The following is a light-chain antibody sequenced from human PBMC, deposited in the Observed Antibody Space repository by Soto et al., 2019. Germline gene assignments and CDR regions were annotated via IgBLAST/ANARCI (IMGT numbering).Light chain of an antibody. Sequence: EIVMTQSPATLSVSPGERATLSCRASQSVSSSLAWYQHKPGQAPRLLIYGASIRATGIPGRFSGSGSGTEFTLTSSRLQSEDFAAYYCQQYSNRYTFGQGTKLEIK. CDR3: QQYSNRYT. V-gene: IGKV3D-15*01. J-gene: IGKJ2*01. CDR1: QSVSSS. CDR2: GAS.